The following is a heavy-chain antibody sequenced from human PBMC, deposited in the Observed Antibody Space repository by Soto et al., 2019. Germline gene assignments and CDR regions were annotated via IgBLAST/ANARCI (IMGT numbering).Heavy chain of an antibody. Sequence: QVQLVQSGGEVKKPGASVTVSCKASGYTFINYHITWVRQAPGQGLEWMAWINTYNGMTDYAQRFQGRVTMTRDTSTSTACMELRNLESDDTAVYFCAKSPRGEMATDWGQGTLVIVSS. CDR1: GYTFINYH. J-gene: IGHJ4*02. CDR3: AKSPRGEMATD. V-gene: IGHV1-18*01. D-gene: IGHD2-21*01. CDR2: INTYNGMT.